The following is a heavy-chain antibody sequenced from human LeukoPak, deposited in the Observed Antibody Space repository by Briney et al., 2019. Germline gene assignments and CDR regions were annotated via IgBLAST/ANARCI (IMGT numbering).Heavy chain of an antibody. D-gene: IGHD3-22*01. CDR2: IYYSGST. J-gene: IGHJ4*02. CDR3: ARGGSAYYYDSSGVYYFDY. Sequence: SETLSLTCTVSGRSISSYYWTWIRQPPGKGLEWIGYIYYSGSTNYNPSLKSRVTISVDTSKNQFSLKLSSVTAADTAVYYCARGGSAYYYDSSGVYYFDYRGQGTLVTVSS. CDR1: GRSISSYY. V-gene: IGHV4-59*01.